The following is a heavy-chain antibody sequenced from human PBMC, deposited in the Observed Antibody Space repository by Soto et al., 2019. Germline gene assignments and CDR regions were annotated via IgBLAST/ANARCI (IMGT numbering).Heavy chain of an antibody. CDR2: IYYSGST. CDR1: GGSISSYY. CDR3: ARRYGASFDD. D-gene: IGHD4-17*01. V-gene: IGHV4-59*01. Sequence: KTSETLSLTCTVSGGSISSYYWSWIRQPPGKGLEWIGYIYYSGSTNYNPSLKSRVTISVDTSKNQFSLKLSSVTAADTAVYYCARRYGASFDDWGQGTRVTVSS. J-gene: IGHJ4*02.